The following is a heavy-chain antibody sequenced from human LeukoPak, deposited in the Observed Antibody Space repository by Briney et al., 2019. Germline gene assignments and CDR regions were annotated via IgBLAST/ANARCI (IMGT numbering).Heavy chain of an antibody. Sequence: GASVKVSCKASGYTFTSYDINWVRQATGQGLEWMGWMNPNSGNTGYAQKFQGRVTMTRNTSISTAYMELSSLRSEDTAVYYCARTPVGVAARLRWFDPWGQGTLVTVSS. V-gene: IGHV1-8*01. CDR1: GYTFTSYD. J-gene: IGHJ5*02. CDR2: MNPNSGNT. D-gene: IGHD6-6*01. CDR3: ARTPVGVAARLRWFDP.